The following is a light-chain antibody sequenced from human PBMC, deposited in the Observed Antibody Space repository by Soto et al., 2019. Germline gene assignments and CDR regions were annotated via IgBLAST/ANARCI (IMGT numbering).Light chain of an antibody. CDR1: SSDVGNYNL. CDR2: EGT. CDR3: CSYAGTNTHVV. Sequence: QSALTQPASVSGSPGQSITISCTGTSSDVGNYNLVSWYQQHPGKAPKLIIYEGTKRPSGVSNRFSGSKSGNTASLTISGLQAEDEADYSCCSYAGTNTHVVFGGGTKVTVL. V-gene: IGLV2-23*01. J-gene: IGLJ2*01.